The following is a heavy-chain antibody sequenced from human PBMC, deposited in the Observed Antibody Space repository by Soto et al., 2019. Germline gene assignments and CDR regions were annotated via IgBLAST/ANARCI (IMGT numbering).Heavy chain of an antibody. D-gene: IGHD6-6*01. CDR3: AKERYSSSPTPGPFDY. V-gene: IGHV3-30*18. Sequence: GGSLRLSCAASGFTFSSYGMHWVRQAPGKGLEWVAVISYDGSNKYYADSVKGRFTISRDNSKNTLYLQMNSLRAEDTAVYYCAKERYSSSPTPGPFDYWGQGTLVTVSS. CDR2: ISYDGSNK. J-gene: IGHJ4*02. CDR1: GFTFSSYG.